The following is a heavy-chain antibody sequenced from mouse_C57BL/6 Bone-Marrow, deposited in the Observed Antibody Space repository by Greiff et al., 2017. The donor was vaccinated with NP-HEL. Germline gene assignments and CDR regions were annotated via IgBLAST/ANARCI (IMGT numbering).Heavy chain of an antibody. Sequence: EVQLVESGGGLVKPGGSLKLSCAASGFTFSSYAMSWVRQTPEKRLEWVATISDGGSYTYYPDNVKGRFTISRDNAKNHLYLQMSHLKSEDTAMYYCARDPYYAMDYWGQGTSVTVSS. CDR1: GFTFSSYA. J-gene: IGHJ4*01. CDR3: ARDPYYAMDY. V-gene: IGHV5-4*01. CDR2: ISDGGSYT.